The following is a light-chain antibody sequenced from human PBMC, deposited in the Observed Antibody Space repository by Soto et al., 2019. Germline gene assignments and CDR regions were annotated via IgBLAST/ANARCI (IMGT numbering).Light chain of an antibody. CDR1: QRIDTW. CDR3: QQYYSYPQYT. CDR2: KAT. V-gene: IGKV1-5*03. J-gene: IGKJ2*01. Sequence: DIQMTQSPSILSASVGDRVTITCRASQRIDTWLAWYQQKPGTAPKLLIYKATTLQSGVPSRFSGSGSGTEFTLAISSLEPDDFATYYCQQYYSYPQYTFGQGTKVDI.